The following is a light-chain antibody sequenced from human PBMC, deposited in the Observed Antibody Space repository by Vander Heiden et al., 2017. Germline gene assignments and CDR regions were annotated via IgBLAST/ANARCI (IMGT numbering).Light chain of an antibody. CDR2: GAS. CDR1: QSVSSSY. Sequence: IVSTQPPGTLSLSPGERATLSCRASQSVSSSYLAWYQQKPGQAPRLLIYGASSRATGIPDRFSGSGSGTDFTLTISRLEPEEFAVYYCQQYGSSPPWTFGQGTKVEIK. J-gene: IGKJ1*01. V-gene: IGKV3-20*01. CDR3: QQYGSSPPWT.